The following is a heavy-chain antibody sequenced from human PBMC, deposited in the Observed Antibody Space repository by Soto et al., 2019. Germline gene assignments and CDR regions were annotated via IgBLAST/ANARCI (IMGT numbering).Heavy chain of an antibody. V-gene: IGHV3-74*01. CDR2: IHSDGSST. J-gene: IGHJ3*01. CDR1: GFTFSYYW. Sequence: EVQLVESGGGLVRPGGSLRLSCEASGFTFSYYWMHWVRQAPGKGLVWVSRIHSDGSSTTYADFVKGRFIISRDNARNTVDLQMNSVRGEDMAVYFCTRGDRGAFDLWGQGTVVTVSS. CDR3: TRGDRGAFDL. D-gene: IGHD1-26*01.